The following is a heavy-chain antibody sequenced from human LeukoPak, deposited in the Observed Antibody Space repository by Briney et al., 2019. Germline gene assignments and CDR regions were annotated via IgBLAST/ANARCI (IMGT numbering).Heavy chain of an antibody. D-gene: IGHD5-18*01. CDR1: GYTFTSYA. J-gene: IGHJ6*02. CDR2: SNAGNGNT. CDR3: ATDLRYSYGCYYYYGMDV. V-gene: IGHV1-3*02. Sequence: ASVKVSCKASGYTFTSYAMHWGRQAPGQRLEWMGWSNAGNGNTKYSQEFQGRVTITRDTSASTAYMELSSLRSEDTAVYYCATDLRYSYGCYYYYGMDVWGQGTTVTVSS.